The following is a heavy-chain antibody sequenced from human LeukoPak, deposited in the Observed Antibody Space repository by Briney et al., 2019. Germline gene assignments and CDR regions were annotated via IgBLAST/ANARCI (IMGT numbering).Heavy chain of an antibody. Sequence: GGSLRLSCAASGFSVSTNYMSWVRQAPGKGLEWVAVIYNSGTTKYADSVKGRFTIARDSSENTLYLQMNSLRAEDTAVYYCARSWEWWDYRGQGTLVTVSS. CDR1: GFSVSTNY. D-gene: IGHD2-15*01. CDR3: ARSWEWWDY. CDR2: IYNSGTT. J-gene: IGHJ4*02. V-gene: IGHV3-53*01.